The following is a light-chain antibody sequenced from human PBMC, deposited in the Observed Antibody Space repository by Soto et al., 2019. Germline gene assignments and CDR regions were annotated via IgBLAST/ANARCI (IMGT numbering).Light chain of an antibody. V-gene: IGLV1-44*01. CDR3: SSWDASLNGYV. Sequence: QSVLTQPPSASGTPGQRVTISCSGSSSNIGSKTVNWYQQLPGTVPKLLIYNSYQRPSGVPDRFSASKSGTSASLAISGLQSEDEADYYCSSWDASLNGYVFGTGTKVIVL. J-gene: IGLJ1*01. CDR1: SSNIGSKT. CDR2: NSY.